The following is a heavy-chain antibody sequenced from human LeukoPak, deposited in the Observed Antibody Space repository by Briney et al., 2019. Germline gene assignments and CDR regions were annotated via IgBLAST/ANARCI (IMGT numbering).Heavy chain of an antibody. CDR3: ARDIDYYDSSGYYYGAFDI. CDR2: IYYSGST. D-gene: IGHD3-22*01. V-gene: IGHV4-59*01. CDR1: GGSISSYY. Sequence: SETPSLTCTVSGGSISSYYWSWIRQPPGKGLEWIGYIYYSGSTNYNPSLKSRVTISVDTSKNQFSLKLSSVTAADTAVYYCARDIDYYDSSGYYYGAFDIWGQGTMVTVSS. J-gene: IGHJ3*02.